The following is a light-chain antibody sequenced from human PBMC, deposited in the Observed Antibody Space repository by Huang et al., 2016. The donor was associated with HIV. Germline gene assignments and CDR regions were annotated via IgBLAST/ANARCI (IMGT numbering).Light chain of an antibody. CDR1: QSISSY. Sequence: DIQMTQSPSSLSASVGDRVTITYRASQSISSYLNWYQQKPGKAPKLLIYAASSLQSGVPSRFSGSGSGTDFTLTISSLQPEDFATYYCQQSYSTLRYTFGQGTKLEIK. V-gene: IGKV1-39*01. J-gene: IGKJ2*01. CDR2: AAS. CDR3: QQSYSTLRYT.